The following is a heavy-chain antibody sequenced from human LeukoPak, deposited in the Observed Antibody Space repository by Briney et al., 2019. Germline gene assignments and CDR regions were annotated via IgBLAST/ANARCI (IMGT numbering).Heavy chain of an antibody. V-gene: IGHV1-46*01. CDR3: ASPEPAYYCDSSGYSLSY. CDR1: GYTFTSYY. D-gene: IGHD3-22*01. Sequence: ASVKVSCKASGYTFTSYYMHWVRQAPGQGLEWMGIINPSGGSTSYAQKFQGRVTMTRDMSTSTVYMELSSLRSEDTAVYYCASPEPAYYCDSSGYSLSYWGQGTLVTVSS. CDR2: INPSGGST. J-gene: IGHJ4*02.